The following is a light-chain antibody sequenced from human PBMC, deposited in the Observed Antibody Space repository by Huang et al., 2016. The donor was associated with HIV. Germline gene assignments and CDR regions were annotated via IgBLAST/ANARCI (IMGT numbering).Light chain of an antibody. J-gene: IGKJ2*01. CDR2: DAS. V-gene: IGKV1-33*01. CDR3: QQYDNLHT. Sequence: DIQMTQSPSSLSASVGDRVTITCQASQDISNYLNWYQQKPGKAPKLLIYDASKFETGVPSRFSGSRSGTHFTFTINNLQPEDIATYYCQQYDNLHTFGQGTKLEIK. CDR1: QDISNY.